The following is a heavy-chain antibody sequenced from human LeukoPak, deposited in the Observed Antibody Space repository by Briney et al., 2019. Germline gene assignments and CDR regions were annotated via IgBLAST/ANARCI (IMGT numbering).Heavy chain of an antibody. Sequence: GGSLRLSCAASGFTFSSYAMSWVRQAPGKGLEWVSAISGSGGSTYYADSVKGRFTISRDNSKNTLYLQMNSLRAEDTAVYYCAKLDFFCSGGSCYPNFHVPYFDYWGQGTLVTVSS. CDR3: AKLDFFCSGGSCYPNFHVPYFDY. J-gene: IGHJ4*02. CDR1: GFTFSSYA. V-gene: IGHV3-23*01. D-gene: IGHD2-15*01. CDR2: ISGSGGST.